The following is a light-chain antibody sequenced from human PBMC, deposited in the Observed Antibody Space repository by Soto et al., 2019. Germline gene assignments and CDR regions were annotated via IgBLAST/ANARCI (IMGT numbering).Light chain of an antibody. J-gene: IGKJ1*01. CDR3: QHSPTWT. CDR1: QGISTY. Sequence: DIQMTQSPSSLSASVGDRVTITCRASQGISTYLNWYQQKPGKAPKLLIYVASSLQSGVPSRFSGSGSETDLTLTISSLQPEDFAIYSCQHSPTWTFGQGTKVDIK. V-gene: IGKV1-39*01. CDR2: VAS.